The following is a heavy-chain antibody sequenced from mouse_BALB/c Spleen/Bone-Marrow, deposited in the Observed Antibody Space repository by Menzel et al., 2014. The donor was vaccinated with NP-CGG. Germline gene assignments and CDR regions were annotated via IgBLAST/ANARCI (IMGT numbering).Heavy chain of an antibody. CDR2: IFPGIGTT. Sequence: QVQLKQSGAELVKPGASVKLSCKPSGHTFTNYWIQWVKQRPGQGLGWIGEIFPGIGTTYYNEKFKGKATLTIDTSSSTAYMQLSSLTSEDSAVYFCARGGNYGYWGQGTALTVSS. D-gene: IGHD2-1*01. CDR3: ARGGNYGY. CDR1: GHTFTNYW. V-gene: IGHV1S132*01. J-gene: IGHJ2*01.